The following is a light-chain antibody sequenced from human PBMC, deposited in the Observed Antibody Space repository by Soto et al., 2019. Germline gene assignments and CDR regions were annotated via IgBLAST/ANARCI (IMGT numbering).Light chain of an antibody. CDR1: QSISSW. J-gene: IGKJ5*01. CDR3: QQYNTYST. CDR2: DDS. Sequence: DIQMTQSPSTLSASVGDRVTITCRASQSISSWLAWYQQKPGKAPNPLIYDDSSLKSGAPARFSGSGSGTEFTLTISSLQPDDFATYYCQQYNTYSTFGQGTRLENK. V-gene: IGKV1-5*01.